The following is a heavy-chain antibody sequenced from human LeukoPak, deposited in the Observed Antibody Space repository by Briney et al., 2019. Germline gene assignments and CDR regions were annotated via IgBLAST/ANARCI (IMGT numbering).Heavy chain of an antibody. CDR1: GGSFSGYY. CDR2: INHSGST. D-gene: IGHD1-7*01. CDR3: ARHGPKLELPNWFDP. V-gene: IGHV4-34*01. Sequence: SETLSLTCAVYGGSFSGYYWSWIRQPPGKGLEWIGEINHSGSTNYNPSLKSRVTISVDTSKNQFSLKLSSVTAADTAVYYCARHGPKLELPNWFDPWGQGTLVTVSS. J-gene: IGHJ5*02.